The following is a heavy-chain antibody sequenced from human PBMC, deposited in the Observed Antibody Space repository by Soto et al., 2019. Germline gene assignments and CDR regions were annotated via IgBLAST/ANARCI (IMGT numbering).Heavy chain of an antibody. D-gene: IGHD6-19*01. CDR3: ARAGGLGAVAVDY. J-gene: IGHJ4*02. CDR2: SYHSGGT. V-gene: IGHV4-30-2*01. Sequence: QLQLQESGSGLVKPSQTLSLTCAVSGGSISSGGYSWTWIRQPPGKGLEWIGYSYHSGGTYYNPSLKSRVTISVDRSKNQFSLKLSSVTAADTAVYYCARAGGLGAVAVDYWGQGTLVTVSS. CDR1: GGSISSGGYS.